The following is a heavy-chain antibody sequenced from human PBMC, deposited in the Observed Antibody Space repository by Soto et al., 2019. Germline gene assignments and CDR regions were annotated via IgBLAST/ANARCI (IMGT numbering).Heavy chain of an antibody. Sequence: SETLSLTCTVSGGSISSYCWIWIRQPQGKGLEWIGYIYYSGSTNYNPPPKSRVTISVDTSKNQFSLKLSSVTAADTAVYYCARGGSIVDYGDYDYFDYWGQGTLVTVSS. CDR2: IYYSGST. D-gene: IGHD4-17*01. J-gene: IGHJ4*02. CDR1: GGSISSYC. CDR3: ARGGSIVDYGDYDYFDY. V-gene: IGHV4-59*01.